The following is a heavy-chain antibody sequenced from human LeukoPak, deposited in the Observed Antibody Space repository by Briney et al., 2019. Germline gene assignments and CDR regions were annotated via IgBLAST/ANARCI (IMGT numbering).Heavy chain of an antibody. CDR2: ISGSGGST. J-gene: IGHJ4*02. CDR1: GFTFSSYA. CDR3: AKGYCSSTSCYADYFDY. D-gene: IGHD2-2*01. Sequence: GGSLRLSCAASGFTFSSYAMSWVRQAPGKGLEWVSAISGSGGSTYYADSVKGRFTISRDNSKNTLYLQMNSLRAEDTAVYYCAKGYCSSTSCYADYFDYWGQGTLVTVSS. V-gene: IGHV3-23*01.